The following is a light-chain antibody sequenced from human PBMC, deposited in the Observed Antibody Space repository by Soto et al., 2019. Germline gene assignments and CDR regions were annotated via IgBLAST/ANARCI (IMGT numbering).Light chain of an antibody. J-gene: IGKJ1*01. CDR2: GAS. V-gene: IGKV3-20*01. CDR1: QSVSSSY. Sequence: EIVLTQSPGTLSLPPGERATLSCRPSQSVSSSYLAWYQQKPGQAPRPLIYGASSMAIGIPDRFSGSGSGTDFTLTISRLEPEDFAVYYCQQSGSSPWTFGQGTKVDIK. CDR3: QQSGSSPWT.